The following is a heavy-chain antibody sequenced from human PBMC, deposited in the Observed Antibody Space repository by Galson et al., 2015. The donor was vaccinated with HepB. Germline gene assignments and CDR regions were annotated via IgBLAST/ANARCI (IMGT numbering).Heavy chain of an antibody. Sequence: SVKVSCKASGFTFTSSAVQWVRQARGQRLEWIGWIVVGSGNTNYAQKFQERVTITRDMSTSTAYMELRSLRSDDTAVYYCARDGEQLALDYWGQGTLVTVSS. CDR2: IVVGSGNT. D-gene: IGHD6-6*01. J-gene: IGHJ4*02. CDR1: GFTFTSSA. V-gene: IGHV1-58*01. CDR3: ARDGEQLALDY.